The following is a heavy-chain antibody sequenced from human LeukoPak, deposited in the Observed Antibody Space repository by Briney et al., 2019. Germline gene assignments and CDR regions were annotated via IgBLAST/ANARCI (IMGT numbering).Heavy chain of an antibody. CDR3: ARGKNYDFWSGYYPGGVKDYYYYGMDV. V-gene: IGHV3-21*01. D-gene: IGHD3-3*01. J-gene: IGHJ6*02. CDR2: ISSSSSYI. CDR1: GFTFSSYS. Sequence: PGGSLRLSCAASGFTFSSYSMNWVRQAPGKGLEWVSSISSSSSYIYYADSVKGRFTISRDNAKNSLYLQMNSLRAEDTAVYYCARGKNYDFWSGYYPGGVKDYYYYGMDVWGQGTTVTVSS.